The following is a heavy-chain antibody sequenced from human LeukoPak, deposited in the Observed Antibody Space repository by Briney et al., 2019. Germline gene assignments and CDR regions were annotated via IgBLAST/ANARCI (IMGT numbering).Heavy chain of an antibody. D-gene: IGHD6-13*01. CDR1: GFTFSSYG. V-gene: IGHV3-30*18. Sequence: GGSLRLSCAASGFTFSSYGMHWVRQAPGKGLEWVAVISYDGYNKYYADSVKGRFTISRDNSKNTLYLQMNSLRAEDTAVYFCAKSFSSSWDYFDFWGQGTLVTVSS. J-gene: IGHJ4*02. CDR3: AKSFSSSWDYFDF. CDR2: ISYDGYNK.